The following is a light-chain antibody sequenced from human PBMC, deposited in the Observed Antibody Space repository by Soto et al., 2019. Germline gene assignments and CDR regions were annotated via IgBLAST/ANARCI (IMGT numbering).Light chain of an antibody. CDR3: QQVNSFPST. J-gene: IGKJ5*01. CDR2: AAS. V-gene: IGKV1-9*01. Sequence: IQLTQSPSSLSASVGDRVTITCRASQGISSHLAWYQQKPGKAPKLLIYAASTLQTGVPSRFSGGGSGTDFTLTLSSVQPEDFATYYCQQVNSFPSTFGQGTRLEIK. CDR1: QGISSH.